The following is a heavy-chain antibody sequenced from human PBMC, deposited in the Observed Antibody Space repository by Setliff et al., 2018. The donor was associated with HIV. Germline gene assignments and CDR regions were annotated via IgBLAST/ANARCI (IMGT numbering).Heavy chain of an antibody. CDR3: AKDRTVVVITIFDY. V-gene: IGHV3-23*01. D-gene: IGHD3-22*01. J-gene: IGHJ4*02. Sequence: GGSLRLSCASSGFTFSSYAMNWVRQAPGKGLEWVSAITGGGDHTYYADSVKGRFTISRDNSKNTLYLQMNSLRAEDTAVYYCAKDRTVVVITIFDYRGQGTLVTVSS. CDR1: GFTFSSYA. CDR2: ITGGGDHT.